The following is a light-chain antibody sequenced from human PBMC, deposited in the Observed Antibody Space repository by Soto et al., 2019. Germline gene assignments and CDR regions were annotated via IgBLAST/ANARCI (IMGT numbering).Light chain of an antibody. CDR3: QQYGSSGT. J-gene: IGKJ1*01. CDR1: QSVRNNY. Sequence: EIVLTQSPGTLSLSPGERDTLSCRASQSVRNNYLASYQQKPGRAPRLLIYGAINRATGIPDRFSGSGSGTDFTLTISRLEPEDFAVYYCQQYGSSGTFGQGTKVDIK. CDR2: GAI. V-gene: IGKV3-20*01.